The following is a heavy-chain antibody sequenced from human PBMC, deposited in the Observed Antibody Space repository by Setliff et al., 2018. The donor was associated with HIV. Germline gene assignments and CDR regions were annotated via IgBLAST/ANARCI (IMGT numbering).Heavy chain of an antibody. CDR1: VFTFNNYG. J-gene: IGHJ6*02. V-gene: IGHV3-30*02. CDR2: IRYDGSQK. Sequence: PGGSLRLSCAASVFTFNNYGMNWVRQAPGKGLEWVAFIRYDGSQKYYVDSVKGRFTISRDNSKNTLYLQMNSLRVEDTAVYYCAKDVCSGAHCYAYYYYGMDVWGQGTMVTVSS. D-gene: IGHD2-15*01. CDR3: AKDVCSGAHCYAYYYYGMDV.